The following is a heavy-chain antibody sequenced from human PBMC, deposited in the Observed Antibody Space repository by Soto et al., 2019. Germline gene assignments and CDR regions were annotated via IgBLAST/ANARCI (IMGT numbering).Heavy chain of an antibody. D-gene: IGHD3-3*01. J-gene: IGHJ6*02. CDR2: IWYDGSNK. CDR1: GFTFSSYG. Sequence: GSLRLSCAASGFTFSSYGMHWVRQAPGKGLEWVAVIWYDGSNKYYADSVKGRFTISRDNSKNTLYLQMNSLRAEDTAVYYCARVSIQIRFLEWLSQPEYYYYGMDVWGQGTTVTVSS. V-gene: IGHV3-33*01. CDR3: ARVSIQIRFLEWLSQPEYYYYGMDV.